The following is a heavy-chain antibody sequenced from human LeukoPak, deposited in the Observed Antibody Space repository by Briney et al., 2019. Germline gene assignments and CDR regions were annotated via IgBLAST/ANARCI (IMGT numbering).Heavy chain of an antibody. CDR2: IYKVGNT. D-gene: IGHD2-15*01. CDR3: ARVFVGYCSGGSCPWDY. J-gene: IGHJ4*02. Sequence: GGSLRLSCAASGFTVSNNYMSWVRQAPGEGLEWVSVIYKVGNTFYADFVKGRFTISRDNSKNTLYLHMNSLRDEDTAVYYCARVFVGYCSGGSCPWDYWGQGTLVTVSS. CDR1: GFTVSNNY. V-gene: IGHV3-66*01.